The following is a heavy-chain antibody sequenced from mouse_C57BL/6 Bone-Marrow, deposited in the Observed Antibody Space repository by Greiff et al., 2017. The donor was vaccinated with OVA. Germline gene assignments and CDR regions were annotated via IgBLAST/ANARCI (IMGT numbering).Heavy chain of an antibody. CDR2: IDPNSGGT. D-gene: IGHD3-2*02. CDR1: GYTFTSYW. V-gene: IGHV1-72*01. CDR3: ARSHSSGYPAWFAY. Sequence: QVQLQQSGAELVKPGASVKLSCKASGYTFTSYWMHWVKQRPGRGLEWIGRIDPNSGGTKYNEKFKSKATLTVDKPSSTAYMQLSSLTSEDSAVYYGARSHSSGYPAWFAYWGQGTLVTVSA. J-gene: IGHJ3*01.